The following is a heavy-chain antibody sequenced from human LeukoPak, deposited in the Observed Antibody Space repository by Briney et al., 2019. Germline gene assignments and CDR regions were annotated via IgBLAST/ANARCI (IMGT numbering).Heavy chain of an antibody. D-gene: IGHD3-9*01. CDR3: ARGHNLGGYYKQKYYYYGMDV. Sequence: WETLSLTCAVYGVSLSGNFWRWIRQPPGKGLEWISVISHSGSTNYSPSPKSRLTISSNTTKNQSSLIQITVTAADTVVYYRARGHNLGGYYKQKYYYYGMDVWGQGTTVTVSS. V-gene: IGHV4-34*01. J-gene: IGHJ6*02. CDR1: GVSLSGNF. CDR2: ISHSGST.